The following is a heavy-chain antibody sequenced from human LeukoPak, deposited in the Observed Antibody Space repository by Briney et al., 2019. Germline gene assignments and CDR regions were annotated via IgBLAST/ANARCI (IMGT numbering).Heavy chain of an antibody. CDR2: INHSGST. D-gene: IGHD3-22*01. J-gene: IGHJ4*02. Sequence: PSETLSLTCAVYGGSFSGYYWSWIRQPPGKGLEWIGEINHSGSTNYNPSLKSRVTISVDTSKNQFSLKLSSVTAADTAVYYCARHRYDSSGSKYYYFDYWGQGTLVTVSS. CDR1: GGSFSGYY. V-gene: IGHV4-34*01. CDR3: ARHRYDSSGSKYYYFDY.